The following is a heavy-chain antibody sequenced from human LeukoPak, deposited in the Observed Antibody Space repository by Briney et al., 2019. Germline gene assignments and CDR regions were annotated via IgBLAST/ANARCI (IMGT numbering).Heavy chain of an antibody. CDR2: ISSSSSYI. J-gene: IGHJ4*02. CDR3: ARLRGGSGSYIDY. V-gene: IGHV3-21*01. CDR1: GFTFSSYS. Sequence: GGSLRLSCAASGFTFSSYSMNWVRQAPGKGLEWVSSISSSSSYIYYADSVKGRFTISRDNAKNSLYLQMNSLRAEDTAVYYCARLRGGSGSYIDYWGQGTLVTVSS. D-gene: IGHD3-10*01.